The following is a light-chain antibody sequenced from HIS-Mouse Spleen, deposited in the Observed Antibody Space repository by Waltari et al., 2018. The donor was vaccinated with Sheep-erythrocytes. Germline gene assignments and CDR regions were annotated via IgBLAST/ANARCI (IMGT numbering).Light chain of an antibody. CDR1: SSDVGGYNY. V-gene: IGLV2-11*01. CDR2: DVS. CDR3: CSYAGSYNHV. Sequence: QSALTQPRSVSGSPGQSVTISCTVTSSDVGGYNYVSWYQPHPGKAPKLMIYDVSKRPSGVPDRFSGSKSSDTASLTISGLQAEDEADYYCCSYAGSYNHVFATGTKVTVL. J-gene: IGLJ1*01.